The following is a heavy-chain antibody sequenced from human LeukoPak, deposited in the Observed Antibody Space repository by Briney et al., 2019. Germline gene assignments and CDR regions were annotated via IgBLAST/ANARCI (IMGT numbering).Heavy chain of an antibody. J-gene: IGHJ4*02. CDR2: NYYSGST. CDR3: ARPNYYDASGHYYY. Sequence: SETLSLTCTVSGGSISSYHWNWIRQPPGKGLEWIGYNYYSGSTNYNPSLKSRLTISVDTSKNQFSLKLSSVTAADTAVYYCARPNYYDASGHYYYWGQGSLVTVSS. V-gene: IGHV4-59*01. D-gene: IGHD3-22*01. CDR1: GGSISSYH.